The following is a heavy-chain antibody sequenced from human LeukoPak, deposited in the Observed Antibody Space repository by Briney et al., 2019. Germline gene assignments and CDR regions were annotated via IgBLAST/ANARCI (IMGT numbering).Heavy chain of an antibody. CDR3: AKDRRATLYGEFDY. D-gene: IGHD3-3*01. V-gene: IGHV3-23*01. Sequence: PGGSLRLSCAASGFTFSSYTMSWVRRAPGKGLEWVSAISGGGVGTYYADSVKGRFTFSRDNSKNTLYLQMNSLRAEDTAVYYCAKDRRATLYGEFDYWGQGTLVTVSS. J-gene: IGHJ4*02. CDR1: GFTFSSYT. CDR2: ISGGGVGT.